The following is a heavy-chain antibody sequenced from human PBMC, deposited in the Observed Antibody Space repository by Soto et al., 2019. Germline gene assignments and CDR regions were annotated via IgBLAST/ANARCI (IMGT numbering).Heavy chain of an antibody. J-gene: IGHJ3*02. D-gene: IGHD5-18*01. CDR2: IDVGSANA. V-gene: IGHV1-58*01. CDR1: GFTFSSSA. CDR3: AREPGYSYGYGEGAFDI. Sequence: ASVKVSCKTSGFTFSSSAVHWVRQARGHRLQWIGWIDVGSANANYAQMLQGRVTITADKSTSTAYMELSSLRSEDTAVYYCAREPGYSYGYGEGAFDIWGQGTMVTVSS.